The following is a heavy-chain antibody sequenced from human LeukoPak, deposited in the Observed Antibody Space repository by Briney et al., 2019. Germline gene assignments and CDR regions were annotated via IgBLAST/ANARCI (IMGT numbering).Heavy chain of an antibody. D-gene: IGHD2-2*01. Sequence: GGSLRLSCASSGFTFSSYSMNWVRQAPGKGLEWVSSISSSSSYIYYADSVKGRFTISRGNAKNSLYLQMNSLRAEDTAVYYCARDRASRVVVPAVKQVSDYWGQGTLVTVSS. CDR3: ARDRASRVVVPAVKQVSDY. CDR1: GFTFSSYS. J-gene: IGHJ4*02. CDR2: ISSSSSYI. V-gene: IGHV3-21*01.